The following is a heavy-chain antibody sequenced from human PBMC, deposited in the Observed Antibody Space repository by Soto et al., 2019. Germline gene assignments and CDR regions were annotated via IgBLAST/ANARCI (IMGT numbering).Heavy chain of an antibody. V-gene: IGHV4-30-4*01. CDR3: ARDRGYSGYEHPLHYFDY. Sequence: SETLSLTCTVSGGSISSGDYYWSWIRQPPGKGLEWIGYIYYSGSTYYNPSLKSRVTISVDTSKNQFSLKLSSVTAADTAVYYCARDRGYSGYEHPLHYFDYWGQGTLVTVSS. CDR1: GGSISSGDYY. CDR2: IYYSGST. J-gene: IGHJ4*02. D-gene: IGHD5-12*01.